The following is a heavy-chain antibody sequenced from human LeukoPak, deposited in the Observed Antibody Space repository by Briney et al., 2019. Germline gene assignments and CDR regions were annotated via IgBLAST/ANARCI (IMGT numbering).Heavy chain of an antibody. J-gene: IGHJ6*02. Sequence: PGGSVRLSCVASGFTFSSYSMNWVRQAPGKGLEWVSYISGSSTTIYYADSVKGRLTISRDNAKNSLYLQMNSLRDEDTAVYYCARDPTYDSSGSYHYYYGMDVWGQGTTVTVSS. V-gene: IGHV3-48*02. D-gene: IGHD3-22*01. CDR3: ARDPTYDSSGSYHYYYGMDV. CDR2: ISGSSTTI. CDR1: GFTFSSYS.